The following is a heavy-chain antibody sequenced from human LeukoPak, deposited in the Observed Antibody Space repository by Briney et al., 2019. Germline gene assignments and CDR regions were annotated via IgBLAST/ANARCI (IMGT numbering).Heavy chain of an antibody. J-gene: IGHJ6*03. V-gene: IGHV1-2*02. CDR2: ITPSSSGT. D-gene: IGHD3-3*01. CDR1: GYAFIDYY. CDR3: ARFTIFGVVTPYYYYYMDV. Sequence: ASVKVSCKASGYAFIDYYLHWVRQAPGQGLEWMGWITPSSSGTKYAQKLQGRVTMTTDTSTSTAYMELRSLRSDDTAVYYCARFTIFGVVTPYYYYYMDVWGKGTTVTVSS.